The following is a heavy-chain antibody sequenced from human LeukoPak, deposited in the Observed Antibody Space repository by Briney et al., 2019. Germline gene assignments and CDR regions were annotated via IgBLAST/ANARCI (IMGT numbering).Heavy chain of an antibody. V-gene: IGHV3-33*08. Sequence: GGSLRLSCAASGFTFSSYGMHWVRQAPGKGLEWVAFIRYDGSNKYYADSVKGRFTISRDNAKNSLYLQMNSLRAEDTAVYYCARLRGSGWYQDYWGQGTLVTVSS. D-gene: IGHD6-19*01. J-gene: IGHJ4*02. CDR1: GFTFSSYG. CDR3: ARLRGSGWYQDY. CDR2: IRYDGSNK.